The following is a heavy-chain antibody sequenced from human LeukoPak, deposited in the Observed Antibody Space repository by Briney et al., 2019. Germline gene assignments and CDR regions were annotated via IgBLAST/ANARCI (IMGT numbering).Heavy chain of an antibody. Sequence: SETLSLTCAVYGGSFSGYYWSWIRQPPGKGLEWIGEINHSGSTNYNPSLKSRVTISVDTSKNQFSLKLSSVTAADTVVYYCARGRYYYDSSDYWGQGTLVTVSS. J-gene: IGHJ4*02. CDR2: INHSGST. V-gene: IGHV4-34*01. CDR3: ARGRYYYDSSDY. D-gene: IGHD3-22*01. CDR1: GGSFSGYY.